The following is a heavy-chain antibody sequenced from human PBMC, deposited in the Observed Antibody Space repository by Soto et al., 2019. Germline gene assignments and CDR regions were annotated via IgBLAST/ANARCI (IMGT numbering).Heavy chain of an antibody. V-gene: IGHV3-33*01. D-gene: IGHD2-2*01. J-gene: IGHJ5*02. Sequence: SLRLSCAASGFTFSSYGMHWVRQAPGKGLEWVAVIWYDGSNKYYADSVKGRFTISRDNSKNTLYLQMNSLRAEDTAVYYCARGEYQLLFGYNWFDPWGQGTLVTVSS. CDR3: ARGEYQLLFGYNWFDP. CDR1: GFTFSSYG. CDR2: IWYDGSNK.